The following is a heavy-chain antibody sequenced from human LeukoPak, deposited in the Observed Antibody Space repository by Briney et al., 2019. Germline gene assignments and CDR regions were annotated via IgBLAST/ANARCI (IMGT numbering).Heavy chain of an antibody. V-gene: IGHV1-18*04. D-gene: IGHD6-6*01. Sequence: GASVKVSCKASGYTFTSYGISWVRQAPGQGLEWMGWISAYNGNTNYAQKLQGRVTMTTDTSTSTAYMELRSLRSDDTAVYYCARDRVASIAARPFDYWGQGTLVTVSS. CDR2: ISAYNGNT. CDR3: ARDRVASIAARPFDY. J-gene: IGHJ4*02. CDR1: GYTFTSYG.